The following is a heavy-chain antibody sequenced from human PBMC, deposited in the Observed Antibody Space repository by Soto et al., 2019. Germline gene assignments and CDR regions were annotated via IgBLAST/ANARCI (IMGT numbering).Heavy chain of an antibody. CDR1: GATFGSYS. J-gene: IGHJ4*02. Sequence: QVQLVQSGAEVKRPASSVKVACKASGATFGSYSIAWVRQAPGQGLEWMGYIIPIFSTANYAQKFQGRVTISVDRSTSTTYMELISLTSEDTAVYYCAGGYGYSGALDYWGQGTQVTVSS. CDR2: IIPIFSTA. CDR3: AGGYGYSGALDY. D-gene: IGHD5-12*01. V-gene: IGHV1-69*06.